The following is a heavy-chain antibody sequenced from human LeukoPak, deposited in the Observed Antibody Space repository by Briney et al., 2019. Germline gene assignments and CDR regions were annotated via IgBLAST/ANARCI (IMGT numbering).Heavy chain of an antibody. CDR2: TYYRSKWYN. J-gene: IGHJ4*02. CDR3: ARASSVWDYFDY. CDR1: GDSVSSNNVA. Sequence: SRTLSLTCAISGDSVSSNNVAWNWIRQPPSRGLEWLGRTYYRSKWYNDYAVSVKSRITINPDTSKNQFSPHLNSVTPEDTAVYYCARASSVWDYFDYWGQGTLVTVSS. D-gene: IGHD6-19*01. V-gene: IGHV6-1*01.